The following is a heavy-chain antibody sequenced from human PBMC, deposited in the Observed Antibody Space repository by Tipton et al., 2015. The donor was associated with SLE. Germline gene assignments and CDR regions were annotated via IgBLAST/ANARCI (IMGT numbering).Heavy chain of an antibody. D-gene: IGHD2-2*01. CDR2: TYASGST. CDR1: GASITSGLYS. J-gene: IGHJ6*03. CDR3: ARDSRYQLTYYYMDV. V-gene: IGHV4-61*02. Sequence: TLSLTCTVSGASITSGLYSWSWIRQPAGKGLEWIGRTYASGSTNYNPSLNSRVTISLDTSKNQFSLNLSSVTAADTAVYYCARDSRYQLTYYYMDVWGKGTTVTVSS.